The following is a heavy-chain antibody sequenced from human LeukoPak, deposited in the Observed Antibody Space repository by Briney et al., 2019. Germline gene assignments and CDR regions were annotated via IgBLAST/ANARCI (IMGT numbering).Heavy chain of an antibody. CDR2: VYYYEIT. V-gene: IGHV4-39*07. J-gene: IGHJ4*02. D-gene: IGHD6-13*01. CDR1: GHSISIKSYY. Sequence: SETLSLTCILSGHSISIKSYYWGWIREPPGRGPDRISSVYYYEITYYNPSLKSRLTRSVDTSKNQFSLTLTSVTAADTAVYYCARGSSSWYYWGQGTLVTVSS. CDR3: ARGSSSWYY.